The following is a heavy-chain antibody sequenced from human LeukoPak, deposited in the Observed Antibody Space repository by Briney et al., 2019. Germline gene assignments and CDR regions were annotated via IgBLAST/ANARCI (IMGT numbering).Heavy chain of an antibody. Sequence: ASVKVSCKASGYTFTSYAMNWVRQAPGQGLEWMGWINTNTGNPTYAQGFTGRFAFSLDTSVSTAYLQISSLKAEDTAVYYCARVRTGTTRGAFDIWGQGTMVTVSS. CDR3: ARVRTGTTRGAFDI. J-gene: IGHJ3*02. D-gene: IGHD1-7*01. V-gene: IGHV7-4-1*02. CDR1: GYTFTSYA. CDR2: INTNTGNP.